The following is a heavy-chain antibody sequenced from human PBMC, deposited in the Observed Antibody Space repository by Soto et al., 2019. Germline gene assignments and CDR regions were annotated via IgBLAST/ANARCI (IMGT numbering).Heavy chain of an antibody. CDR2: IIPIFGTA. Sequence: SVKVSCKASGGSFTYTLSWVRQAPGQGLEWMGGIIPIFGTANYAQKFQGRVTITADESTKTAYMELSTLRSEDTAVYYCASGKGVDGSHYLDNWGQGTLVTVSS. D-gene: IGHD1-26*01. J-gene: IGHJ4*02. CDR3: ASGKGVDGSHYLDN. CDR1: GGSFTYT. V-gene: IGHV1-69*13.